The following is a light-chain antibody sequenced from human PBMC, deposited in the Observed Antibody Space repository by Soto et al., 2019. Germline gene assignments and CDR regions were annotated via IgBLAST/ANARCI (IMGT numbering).Light chain of an antibody. CDR2: GAS. CDR3: QQYGGSPIT. CDR1: QSVSSN. J-gene: IGKJ5*01. Sequence: VMTQSPLSLPVTLGQPASISCRASQSVSSNLAWYQQKPGQAPRLLISGASSRASGVPDRFSGSGSETDFTLIISRLQPEDFALYYCQQYGGSPITFGQGTRLEIK. V-gene: IGKV3-20*01.